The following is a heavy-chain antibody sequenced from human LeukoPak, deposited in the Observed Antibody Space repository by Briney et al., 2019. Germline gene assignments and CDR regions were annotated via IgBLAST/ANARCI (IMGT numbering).Heavy chain of an antibody. CDR2: ISGYNGNT. Sequence: ASVKVSCKASGYTFSSYDISWMRQAPGQGLEWMGWISGYNGNTNYAQKVQGRVTMTTDTSTSTAYMELRSLRSDDTAVYYCARVGDSSGWSYYFDYWGQGTLVTVSS. CDR3: ARVGDSSGWSYYFDY. V-gene: IGHV1-18*01. J-gene: IGHJ4*02. D-gene: IGHD6-19*01. CDR1: GYTFSSYD.